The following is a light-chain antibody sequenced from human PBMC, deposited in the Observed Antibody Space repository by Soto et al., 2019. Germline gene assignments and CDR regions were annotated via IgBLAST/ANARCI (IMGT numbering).Light chain of an antibody. CDR1: QSLTSY. CDR2: GIS. J-gene: IGKJ4*01. CDR3: QQYNNWPLT. V-gene: IGKV3-15*01. Sequence: EIVMTQSPATVSPSPGATATLSCRASQSLTSYLAWCQQKPDQAPRLLIYGISTRATDIPARFSGSGSGTEFTLTISSLQSEDFAVYYCQQYNNWPLTFGGGTKVDI.